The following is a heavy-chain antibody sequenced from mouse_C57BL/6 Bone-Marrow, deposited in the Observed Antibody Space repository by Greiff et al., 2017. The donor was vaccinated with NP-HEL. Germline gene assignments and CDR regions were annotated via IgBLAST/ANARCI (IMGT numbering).Heavy chain of an antibody. CDR3: ARESLLYYYGPWFAY. Sequence: EVQLVESEGGLVQPGSSMKLSCTASGFTFSDYYMAWVRQVPEKGLEWVANINYDGSSTYYLDSLKSRFIISRDNAKNILYLQMSSLKSEDTATYYCARESLLYYYGPWFAYWGQGTLVTVSA. CDR1: GFTFSDYY. CDR2: INYDGSST. V-gene: IGHV5-16*01. D-gene: IGHD1-1*01. J-gene: IGHJ3*01.